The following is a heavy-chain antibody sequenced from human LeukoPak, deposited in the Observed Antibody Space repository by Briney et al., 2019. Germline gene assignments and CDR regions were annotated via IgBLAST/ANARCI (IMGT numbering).Heavy chain of an antibody. J-gene: IGHJ6*03. Sequence: PSETLSLTCTVSGGSINPYYWIWIRQSPGTGLEWIGYIYYSGITDYNPSLKSRVTFSIDTSKKQFSLSLTSVTAADTAIYFCARGGSHYYYYMDVWGKGTRVTVSS. V-gene: IGHV4-59*01. CDR2: IYYSGIT. CDR1: GGSINPYY. CDR3: ARGGSHYYYYMDV. D-gene: IGHD1-26*01.